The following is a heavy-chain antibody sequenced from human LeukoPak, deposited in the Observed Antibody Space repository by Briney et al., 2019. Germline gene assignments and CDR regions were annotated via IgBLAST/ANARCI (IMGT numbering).Heavy chain of an antibody. CDR3: ARYYYGSGVTTGTYYFDY. V-gene: IGHV3-43*02. CDR1: GFTFDDYA. Sequence: GGSLSLSCAASGFTFDDYAMHWVRQAPGRGLEWVSLISGDGGSTYYADSVKGRFTISRDNSKNSLYLQMNSLRTEDTALYYCARYYYGSGVTTGTYYFDYWGQGTLVTVSS. J-gene: IGHJ4*02. D-gene: IGHD3-10*01. CDR2: ISGDGGST.